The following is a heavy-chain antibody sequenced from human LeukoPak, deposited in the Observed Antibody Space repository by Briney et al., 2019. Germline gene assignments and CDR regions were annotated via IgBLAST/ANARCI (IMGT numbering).Heavy chain of an antibody. D-gene: IGHD3-9*01. Sequence: PSETLSLTCTVSGGSISSSSYYWGWIRQPPGKGLEWVGSIYYSGSTYYNPSLKSRVTISVDTSTNQFSLKLSSMTAADTAVYYCASNYFGPRYYFDYWGQGTLVTVSS. J-gene: IGHJ4*02. CDR3: ASNYFGPRYYFDY. CDR1: GGSISSSSYY. CDR2: IYYSGST. V-gene: IGHV4-39*07.